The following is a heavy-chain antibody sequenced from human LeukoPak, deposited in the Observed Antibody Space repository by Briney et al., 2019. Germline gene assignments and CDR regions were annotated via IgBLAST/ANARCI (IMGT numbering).Heavy chain of an antibody. CDR1: GFTFNSHS. CDR2: ISSSTTFM. Sequence: GGSLRLSCEASGFTFNSHSMYWVRQAPGKGLEWVASISSSTTFMYYADSVKGRFTVARDNSKNSLFLLMARLTAEDTGTYYCATQYYDYVWGTNPPDYWGQGTLVTVSS. CDR3: ATQYYDYVWGTNPPDY. D-gene: IGHD3-16*01. J-gene: IGHJ4*02. V-gene: IGHV3-21*01.